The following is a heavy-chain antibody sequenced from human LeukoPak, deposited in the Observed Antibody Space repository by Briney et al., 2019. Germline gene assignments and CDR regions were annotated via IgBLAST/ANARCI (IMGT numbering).Heavy chain of an antibody. CDR1: GFTFSSYA. D-gene: IGHD3-22*01. Sequence: GGSLRLSCAASGFTFSSYAMHWVRQAPGKGLEWVAVISYDGSNKYYADSVKGRFTISRDNSKNTLYLQMNSLRAEDTAVYYRARDGYYYDSSGYYCDYWGQGTLVTVSS. J-gene: IGHJ4*02. CDR2: ISYDGSNK. V-gene: IGHV3-30-3*01. CDR3: ARDGYYYDSSGYYCDY.